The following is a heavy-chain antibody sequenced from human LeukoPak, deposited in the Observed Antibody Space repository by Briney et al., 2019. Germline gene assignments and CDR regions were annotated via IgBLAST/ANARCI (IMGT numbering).Heavy chain of an antibody. CDR2: ISSSGRTI. Sequence: GGSLRLSCAVSGFTFSSYEMDWVRQAPGKGLEWVSYISSSGRTIYYADSVKGRFTISRDNAKNSLYLQMNSLRAEDTAVYYCVRESGSSWYYFHYRGQGTLVTVSS. D-gene: IGHD6-13*01. V-gene: IGHV3-48*03. CDR1: GFTFSSYE. J-gene: IGHJ4*02. CDR3: VRESGSSWYYFHY.